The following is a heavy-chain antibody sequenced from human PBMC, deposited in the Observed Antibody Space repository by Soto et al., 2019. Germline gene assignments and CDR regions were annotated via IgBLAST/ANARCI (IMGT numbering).Heavy chain of an antibody. CDR1: GFTFSSYA. Sequence: GGSLRLSCAASGFTFSSYAMSWVRQAPGNGLEWVSAISGSGGSTYYADSVKGRFTISRDNSKNTLYLQMNSLRAEDTAVYYCAKEVTVVVPAAIRSLDYWGQGTLVTVSS. J-gene: IGHJ4*02. CDR3: AKEVTVVVPAAIRSLDY. V-gene: IGHV3-23*01. D-gene: IGHD2-2*01. CDR2: ISGSGGST.